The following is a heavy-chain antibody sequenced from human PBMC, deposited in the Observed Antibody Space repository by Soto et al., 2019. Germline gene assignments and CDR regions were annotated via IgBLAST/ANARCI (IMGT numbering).Heavy chain of an antibody. CDR3: ARDMVPRPGYYYGMDV. V-gene: IGHV3-30-3*01. CDR1: GFTFSSYA. CDR2: ISYDGSNK. D-gene: IGHD3-10*01. Sequence: QVQLVESGGGVVQPGRSLRLSCAASGFTFSSYAMHWVRQAPGKGLEWVAVISYDGSNKYYADSVKGRFTISRDNSKNTLYLQMNSLRAEDTAVYYCARDMVPRPGYYYGMDVWGQGTTVTVSS. J-gene: IGHJ6*02.